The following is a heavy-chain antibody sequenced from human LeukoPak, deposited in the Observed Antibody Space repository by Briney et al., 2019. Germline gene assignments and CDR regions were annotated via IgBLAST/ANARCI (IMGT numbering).Heavy chain of an antibody. J-gene: IGHJ5*02. CDR2: ISSSSSTI. D-gene: IGHD1-26*01. Sequence: GGSLRLSCASSGFTFSSYSMNWVRQAPGKGLKWVSYISSSSSTIYYADSVKGRFTISRDNAKNSLYLQVNSLRAEDTAVYYCARDSGSYFSSYNWFDPWGQGTLVTVSS. CDR1: GFTFSSYS. CDR3: ARDSGSYFSSYNWFDP. V-gene: IGHV3-48*01.